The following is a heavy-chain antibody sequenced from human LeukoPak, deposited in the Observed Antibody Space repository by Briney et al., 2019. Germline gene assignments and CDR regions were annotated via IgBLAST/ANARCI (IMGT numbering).Heavy chain of an antibody. CDR3: ATSYSSSWQDAFDI. Sequence: ASVKVSCKASGYTFTSYGISWVRQAPGQGLEWRGWISAYNGNTNYAQKLQGRVTMTTDTSTSTAYMELRSLRSDDTAVYYCATSYSSSWQDAFDIWGQGTMVTVSS. CDR2: ISAYNGNT. D-gene: IGHD6-13*01. V-gene: IGHV1-18*01. CDR1: GYTFTSYG. J-gene: IGHJ3*02.